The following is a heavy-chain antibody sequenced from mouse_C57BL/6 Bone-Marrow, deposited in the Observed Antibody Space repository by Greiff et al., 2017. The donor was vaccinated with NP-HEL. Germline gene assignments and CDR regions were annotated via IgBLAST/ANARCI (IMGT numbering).Heavy chain of an antibody. V-gene: IGHV1-69*01. Sequence: QVQLQQPGAELVMPGASVKLSCKASGYTFTSYWMHWVKQRPGQGLEWIGEIDPSDSYTNYNHKFKGKSTLTVDKSSSTAYMQLSSLTSEDSAVYYCARDGANWDERYYSFDYWGQGTTLTVSA. CDR3: ARDGANWDERYYSFDY. CDR2: IDPSDSYT. CDR1: GYTFTSYW. D-gene: IGHD4-1*01. J-gene: IGHJ2*01.